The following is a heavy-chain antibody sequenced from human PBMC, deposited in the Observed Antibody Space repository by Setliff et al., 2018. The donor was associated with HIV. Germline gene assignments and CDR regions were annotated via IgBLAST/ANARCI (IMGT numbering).Heavy chain of an antibody. CDR1: GGSISTDY. V-gene: IGHV4-4*07. D-gene: IGHD3-10*01. CDR2: IQTSEGT. Sequence: SETLSLTCTVSGGSISTDYWTWVRQSAGKGLEWIGRIQTSEGTKYNPSLNSRVTVSIDTPKNQFSLDLTSVTAADTAVYYCARGGYGTGNAYYFADWGQGTLVTVSS. J-gene: IGHJ4*02. CDR3: ARGGYGTGNAYYFAD.